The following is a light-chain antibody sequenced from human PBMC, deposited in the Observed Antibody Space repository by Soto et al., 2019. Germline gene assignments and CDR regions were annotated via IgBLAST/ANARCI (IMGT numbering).Light chain of an antibody. V-gene: IGKV3-11*01. J-gene: IGKJ2*01. Sequence: EIALTQSPATLSLSPGERATLSCRASQSVSSYLAWYQQKPGQAPRLLIYDTSNRATGIPARFSGSGSGTDFTLPISSLEPEDFAVYYCQQYSIWPFFGQGTKLEIK. CDR1: QSVSSY. CDR3: QQYSIWPF. CDR2: DTS.